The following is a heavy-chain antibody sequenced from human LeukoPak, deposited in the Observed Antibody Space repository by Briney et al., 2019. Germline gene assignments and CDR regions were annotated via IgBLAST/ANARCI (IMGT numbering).Heavy chain of an antibody. CDR2: IKSDGST. D-gene: IGHD3-10*01. CDR3: TRAITYFYGSVTYDWFDS. J-gene: IGHJ5*01. CDR1: GFTFSSYW. Sequence: GRSLRLSCEASGFTFSSYWVHWVRQTPGKGLMWVARIKSDGSTIYADSVQGRFTISRDNAKNMVYLQMNSLRDDDTAIYYCTRAITYFYGSVTYDWFDSWGQGTRVTVSS. V-gene: IGHV3-74*01.